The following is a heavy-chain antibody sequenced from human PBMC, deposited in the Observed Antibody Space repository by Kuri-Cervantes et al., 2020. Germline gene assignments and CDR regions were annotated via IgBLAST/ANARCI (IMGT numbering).Heavy chain of an antibody. Sequence: ASVKVSCKASGYTFTSYDINWVRQATGQGLEWMGWMNPNSGNTGYAQKLQGRVTMTTDTSTSTAYMELSSLRSEDTAVYYCARETITGDVYNYYGMDVWGQGTTVTVSS. V-gene: IGHV1-8*01. CDR1: GYTFTSYD. J-gene: IGHJ6*02. D-gene: IGHD7-27*01. CDR3: ARETITGDVYNYYGMDV. CDR2: MNPNSGNT.